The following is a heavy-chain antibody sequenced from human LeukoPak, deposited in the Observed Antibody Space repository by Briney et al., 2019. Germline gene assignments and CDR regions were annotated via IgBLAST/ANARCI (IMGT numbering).Heavy chain of an antibody. V-gene: IGHV4-38-2*02. Sequence: PSETLSLTCTVSGYSISSGYYWGWIRQPPGQGLEWIGSIYHSGSTYYNPSLKSRVPISVDTSKNQFSLKLSSVTAADTAVYYCASGTYYYDSSGYYYPFDYWGQGTLVTVSS. D-gene: IGHD3-22*01. CDR1: GYSISSGYY. CDR3: ASGTYYYDSSGYYYPFDY. J-gene: IGHJ4*02. CDR2: IYHSGST.